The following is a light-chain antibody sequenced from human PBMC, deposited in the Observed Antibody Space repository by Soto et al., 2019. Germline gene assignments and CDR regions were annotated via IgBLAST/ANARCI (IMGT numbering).Light chain of an antibody. CDR2: GAS. Sequence: EIGLTQSPGPLSLSPGERATLSCRASQSVSSSFVAWYQQRPGQAPRLLSFGASYRATGIPDRSSGSGSGTDFTLTISRLEPEDFAVDYCQHYGAAPPEYTFGPGTNVDSK. CDR1: QSVSSSF. CDR3: QHYGAAPPEYT. J-gene: IGKJ3*01. V-gene: IGKV3-20*01.